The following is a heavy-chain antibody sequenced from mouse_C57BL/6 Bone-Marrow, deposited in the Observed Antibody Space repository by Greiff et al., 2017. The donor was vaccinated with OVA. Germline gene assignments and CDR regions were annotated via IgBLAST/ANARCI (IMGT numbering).Heavy chain of an antibody. CDR3: ARGFTTVWGFDY. J-gene: IGHJ2*01. CDR1: GYTFTSYW. D-gene: IGHD1-1*01. CDR2: IYPGSGST. Sequence: VQLQQPGAELVKPGASVKMSCKASGYTFTSYWITWVKQRPGQGLAWIGDIYPGSGSTNYNEKFKSKATLTVDTSSSTAYMQLSSLTSEDSAVYYCARGFTTVWGFDYWGQGTTLTVSS. V-gene: IGHV1-55*01.